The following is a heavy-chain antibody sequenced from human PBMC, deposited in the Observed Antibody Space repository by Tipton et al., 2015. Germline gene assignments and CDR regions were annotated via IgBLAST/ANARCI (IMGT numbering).Heavy chain of an antibody. CDR1: GGSVTSGSYY. CDR2: ISFSDTT. J-gene: IGHJ4*02. D-gene: IGHD5-12*01. CDR3: VGGLSGYDPFDY. Sequence: GLVKPSENLSLTCTVSGGSVTSGSYYWSWIRQPPGKGLEWIGYISFSDTTHYNPSLKSRITISLNTSKNQFSLKMSSVTAAGTAVYYCVGGLSGYDPFDYWGQGALVTVSS. V-gene: IGHV4-61*01.